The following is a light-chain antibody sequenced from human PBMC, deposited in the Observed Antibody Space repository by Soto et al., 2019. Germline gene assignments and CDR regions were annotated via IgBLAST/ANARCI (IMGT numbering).Light chain of an antibody. J-gene: IGKJ2*03. Sequence: EIVLTQSPATLSVSPGERATLSCRASQSVGSSLAWYQHRPGQAPRLLIQTASTRDTGVPARFSGSGSGTEFTLTISGLQPEDFAVYYCQQYKDWYSFGQGTKLEIK. CDR1: QSVGSS. V-gene: IGKV3-15*01. CDR3: QQYKDWYS. CDR2: TAS.